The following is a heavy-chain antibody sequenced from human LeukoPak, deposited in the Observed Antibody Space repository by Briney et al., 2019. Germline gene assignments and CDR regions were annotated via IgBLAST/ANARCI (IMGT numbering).Heavy chain of an antibody. V-gene: IGHV3-21*01. CDR2: ISSSSSHI. CDR1: GFTFSSYS. Sequence: GGSLRLSCAASGFTFSSYSMNWVRQAPGKGLEWVSSISSSSSHIYYADSVKGRFTISRDNAKNSLYLQMNSLRAEDTAVYYCARSLGGSSRGYWGQGTLVTVSS. CDR3: ARSLGGSSRGY. J-gene: IGHJ4*02. D-gene: IGHD3-16*01.